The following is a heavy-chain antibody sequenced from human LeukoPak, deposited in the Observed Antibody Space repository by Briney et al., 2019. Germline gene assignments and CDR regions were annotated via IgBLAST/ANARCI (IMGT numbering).Heavy chain of an antibody. J-gene: IGHJ6*02. CDR1: GGSFSGYY. V-gene: IGHV4-34*01. CDR2: INHSGTT. CDR3: AGYYDFWSGYPRPNYYYYGMDV. Sequence: SETLSLTCAVYGGSFSGYYWSWIRHPPGKGLEWIGEINHSGTTNYNPSLKSRVTISVDTSKNQFSLKLSSVTAADTAVYYCAGYYDFWSGYPRPNYYYYGMDVWGQGTTVTVSS. D-gene: IGHD3-3*01.